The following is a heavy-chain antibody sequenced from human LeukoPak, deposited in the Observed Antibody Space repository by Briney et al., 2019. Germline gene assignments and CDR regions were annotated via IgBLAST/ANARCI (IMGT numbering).Heavy chain of an antibody. Sequence: GGSLRLSCAASGFTFSIYAMSWVRQAPGKGLEWVSAISGSGGSTYYADSVKGRFTISRDNSKNTLYLQMNSLRAEDTAVYYCTTDPEAEYSSSWYGRYWGQGTLVTVSS. CDR1: GFTFSIYA. J-gene: IGHJ4*02. CDR2: ISGSGGST. V-gene: IGHV3-23*01. CDR3: TTDPEAEYSSSWYGRY. D-gene: IGHD6-13*01.